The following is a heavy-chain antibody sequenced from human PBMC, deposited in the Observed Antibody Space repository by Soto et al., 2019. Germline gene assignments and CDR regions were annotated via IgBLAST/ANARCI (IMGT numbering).Heavy chain of an antibody. CDR1: GFTFSSYG. CDR2: IWYDGGNK. J-gene: IGHJ4*02. D-gene: IGHD6-13*01. Sequence: GGSLRLSCAASGFTFSSYGMHWVRQAPGKGPEWVAVIWYDGGNKYYADSVKGRFTISRDNSKNTLYLQMNSLRAEDTAVYYCARAEEYSSSWYLNWGQGTLVTVSS. CDR3: ARAEEYSSSWYLN. V-gene: IGHV3-33*01.